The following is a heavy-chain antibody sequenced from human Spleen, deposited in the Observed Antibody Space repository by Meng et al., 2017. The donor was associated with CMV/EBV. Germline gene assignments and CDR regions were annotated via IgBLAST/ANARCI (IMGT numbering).Heavy chain of an antibody. CDR3: ASDQSGYYHFDI. Sequence: ASVKVSCKASGYTFTGYYMHWVRQAPGQGLEWMGWINPNSGGTNYAQKFQGRVTMTRDTSISTACMELSRLRSDDTAVYYCASDQSGYYHFDIWGQGTMVTVSS. J-gene: IGHJ3*02. D-gene: IGHD3-22*01. CDR1: GYTFTGYY. V-gene: IGHV1-2*02. CDR2: INPNSGGT.